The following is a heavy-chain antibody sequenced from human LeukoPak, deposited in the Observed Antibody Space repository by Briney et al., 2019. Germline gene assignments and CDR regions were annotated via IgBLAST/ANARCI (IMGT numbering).Heavy chain of an antibody. CDR3: ASLQPPITVAGADAFDI. Sequence: SETLSLTCTVSGGSISISTYYWGWIRQPPGKGLEWIGNILYSGNTYYNPSLKSRVTISVDTSKIHFSLRLSSLAAADTAVYYCASLQPPITVAGADAFDIWGQGTMVTVSS. D-gene: IGHD6-19*01. V-gene: IGHV4-39*02. CDR1: GGSISISTYY. J-gene: IGHJ3*02. CDR2: ILYSGNT.